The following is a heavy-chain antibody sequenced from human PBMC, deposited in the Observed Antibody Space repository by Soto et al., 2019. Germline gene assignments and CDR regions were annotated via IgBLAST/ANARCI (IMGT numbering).Heavy chain of an antibody. CDR1: GGSVNSHA. J-gene: IGHJ3*02. Sequence: QVQLEQSGAEVKKAGSSVKVSCMAFGGSVNSHAISWVRQAPGQGLEWMGGIIPMFGTPTYAQKLQPGVTINAEESTTTVYLDRSSLRSEDTAYCYSGSTRNVAVFNDYCGNCHGFDIGGEGTVVTVTS. D-gene: IGHD2-15*01. V-gene: IGHV1-69*01. CDR3: GSTRNVAVFNDYCGNCHGFDI. CDR2: IIPMFGTP.